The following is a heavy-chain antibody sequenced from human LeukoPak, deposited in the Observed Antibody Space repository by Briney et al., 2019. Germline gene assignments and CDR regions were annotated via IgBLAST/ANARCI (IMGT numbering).Heavy chain of an antibody. CDR3: ARGGGLYCRSTSCYADFDY. Sequence: GGSLRLSCAASGLTLSSYAINWVRQPPGKGLEWVAVISYDGSDKYYQDSVKGRLTISRDNSKNTLSLQMNGLSPEDSAVYSCARGGGLYCRSTSCYADFDYWGQGTLVTVSS. CDR1: GLTLSSYA. V-gene: IGHV3-30-3*01. CDR2: ISYDGSDK. J-gene: IGHJ4*02. D-gene: IGHD2-2*01.